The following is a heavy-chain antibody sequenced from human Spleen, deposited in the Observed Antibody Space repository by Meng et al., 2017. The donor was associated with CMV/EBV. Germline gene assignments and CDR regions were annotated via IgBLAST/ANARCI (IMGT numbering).Heavy chain of an antibody. D-gene: IGHD2/OR15-2a*01. CDR1: GFTFNNYA. CDR2: ISGSGEST. V-gene: IGHV3-23*01. J-gene: IGHJ4*02. CDR3: VRDKEDFHYFDY. Sequence: GGPLRLSCAASGFTFNNYAMSWVRQAPGKGPEWVSAISGSGESTYYADSVKGRFIISRDNAKNTLYLQMNSLRVEDAAVYYCVRDKEDFHYFDYWGQGTLVTVSS.